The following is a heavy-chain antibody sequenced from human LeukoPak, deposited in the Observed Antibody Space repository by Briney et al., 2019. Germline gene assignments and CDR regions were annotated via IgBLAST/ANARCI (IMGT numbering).Heavy chain of an antibody. V-gene: IGHV3-23*01. Sequence: GGSLRLSRAASGFTFSSYGMSWVRQAPGKGLEWVSAISGSGGSTYYADSVKGRFTISRDNSKNTLYLQMNSLRAEDTAVYYCAKDKPPYYYDSSGYYDYWGQGTLVTVSS. J-gene: IGHJ4*02. D-gene: IGHD3-22*01. CDR3: AKDKPPYYYDSSGYYDY. CDR1: GFTFSSYG. CDR2: ISGSGGST.